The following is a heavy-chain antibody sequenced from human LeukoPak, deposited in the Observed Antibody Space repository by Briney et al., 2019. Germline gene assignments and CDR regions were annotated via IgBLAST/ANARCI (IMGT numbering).Heavy chain of an antibody. Sequence: GGSLRLSCAASKFALSSYAMSWVRQAPGKGLEWVSAISGGGGNTYYADSVKGRFTISRDNSKNTLYLQMNSLRAEDTAVYYCGKNRYSGSLSPFDIWGQGTMVTVSS. CDR3: GKNRYSGSLSPFDI. V-gene: IGHV3-23*01. J-gene: IGHJ3*02. D-gene: IGHD1-26*01. CDR2: ISGGGGNT. CDR1: KFALSSYA.